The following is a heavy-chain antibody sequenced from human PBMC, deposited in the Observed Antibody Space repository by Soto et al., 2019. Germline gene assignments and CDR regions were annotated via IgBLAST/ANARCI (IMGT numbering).Heavy chain of an antibody. J-gene: IGHJ1*01. CDR2: INPNSGGT. D-gene: IGHD3-22*01. CDR1: VYTFTCYY. CDR3: ARASAYYYDSSGDYFQH. V-gene: IGHV1-2*02. Sequence: SVKVSCKASVYTFTCYYMHWVRQAPGQGLEWMGWINPNSGGTNYAQKFQGRVTMTRDTSISTAYMELSRLRSDDTAVYYCARASAYYYDSSGDYFQHWGQGTLVTVSS.